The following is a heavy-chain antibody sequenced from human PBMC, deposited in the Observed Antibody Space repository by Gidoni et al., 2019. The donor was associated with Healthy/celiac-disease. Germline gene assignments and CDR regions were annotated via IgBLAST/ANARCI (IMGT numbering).Heavy chain of an antibody. CDR1: GFTFSSYA. D-gene: IGHD2-15*01. CDR3: AKFEVVATRRYYYYYGMDV. Sequence: EVQLLESGGGLVQPGGSLRLSCAASGFTFSSYAMSWVRQAPGKGLGWVSAISGSGGSTYYADSVKGRFTISRDNSKNTLYLQMNSLRAEDTAVYYCAKFEVVATRRYYYYYGMDVWGQGTTVTVSS. CDR2: ISGSGGST. V-gene: IGHV3-23*01. J-gene: IGHJ6*02.